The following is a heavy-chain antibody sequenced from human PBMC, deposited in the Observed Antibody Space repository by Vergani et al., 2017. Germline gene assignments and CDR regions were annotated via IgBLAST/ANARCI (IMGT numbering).Heavy chain of an antibody. CDR3: ARDRVDIVATTTYYYYYYGMDV. D-gene: IGHD5-12*01. J-gene: IGHJ6*02. V-gene: IGHV3-53*04. CDR1: GFTVSSNY. Sequence: VELLESGGGLVQPGGSLRLSCAASGFTVSSNYMSWVRQAPGKGLEWVSVIYSGGSTYYADSVKGRFTISRHNSKNTLYLQMNSLRAEDTAVYYCARDRVDIVATTTYYYYYYGMDVWGQGTTVTVSS. CDR2: IYSGGST.